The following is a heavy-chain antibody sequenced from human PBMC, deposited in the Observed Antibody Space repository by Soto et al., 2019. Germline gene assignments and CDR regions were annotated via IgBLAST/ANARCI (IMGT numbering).Heavy chain of an antibody. Sequence: PSHTLSLTCAISGYSVSSNSAALNWIRQSPSRGLEWLGRTYYRSKWYNDYAVSVKSRITINPDTSKNQFSLQLNSVTPEDTAVYYCARKAVADYYYYYGMDVWGQGTTVTVSS. D-gene: IGHD6-19*01. V-gene: IGHV6-1*01. J-gene: IGHJ6*02. CDR2: TYYRSKWYN. CDR1: GYSVSSNSAA. CDR3: ARKAVADYYYYYGMDV.